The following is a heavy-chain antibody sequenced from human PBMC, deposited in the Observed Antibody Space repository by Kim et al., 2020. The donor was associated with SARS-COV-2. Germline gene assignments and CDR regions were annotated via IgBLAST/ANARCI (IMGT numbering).Heavy chain of an antibody. CDR1: GFTFSSYA. D-gene: IGHD3-10*01. CDR3: AKDHYYGSGSYFHQNWFDP. J-gene: IGHJ5*02. CDR2: ISGSGGST. Sequence: GGSLRLSCAASGFTFSSYAMSWVRQAPGKGLEWVSAISGSGGSTYYADSVKGRFTISRDNSKNTLYLQMNSLRAEDTAVYYCAKDHYYGSGSYFHQNWFDPWGQGTLVTVSS. V-gene: IGHV3-23*01.